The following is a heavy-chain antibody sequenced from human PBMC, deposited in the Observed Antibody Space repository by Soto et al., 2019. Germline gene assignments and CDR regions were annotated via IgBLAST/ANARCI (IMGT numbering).Heavy chain of an antibody. CDR3: AVTTGSGGFDP. J-gene: IGHJ5*02. V-gene: IGHV3-30*03. Sequence: QVQLVESGGGVVQPGRSLRLSCAASGFTFSSHGMHWVRQAPGKGLEWVAVISYDGSNKYYADSVKGRFTTSRDNSKNTLYLHMNSLRTEDTAVYYCAVTTGSGGFDPWGQGTLVTVSS. D-gene: IGHD3-10*01. CDR1: GFTFSSHG. CDR2: ISYDGSNK.